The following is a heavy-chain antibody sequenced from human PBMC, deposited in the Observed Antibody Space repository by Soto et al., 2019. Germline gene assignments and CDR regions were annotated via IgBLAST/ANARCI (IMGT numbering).Heavy chain of an antibody. D-gene: IGHD3-3*01. CDR1: GFTFSSYA. J-gene: IGHJ3*01. Sequence: TGGSLRLSCAASGFTFSSYALTWVRQAPGKGLEWVSGISDGGDSTHYADSVKGRFTVSRDNSKNTLYLQINSLRAEDTAVYYCAKHSTTYDSWSGAVKGAFDVWGQGTMVTVSS. CDR3: AKHSTTYDSWSGAVKGAFDV. CDR2: ISDGGDST. V-gene: IGHV3-23*01.